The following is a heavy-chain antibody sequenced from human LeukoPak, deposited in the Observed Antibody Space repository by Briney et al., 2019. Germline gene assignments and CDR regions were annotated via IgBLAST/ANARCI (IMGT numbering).Heavy chain of an antibody. Sequence: SVTLSLTCTVSGGSISSGGYYWSWIRQHPGKGLEWIGYIYYSGSTYYNPSLKSRVTISVDTSKNQFSLKLSSVTAADTAVYYCVRIERYDSSGYYYFDYWGQGTLVTVSS. CDR2: IYYSGST. D-gene: IGHD3-22*01. CDR3: VRIERYDSSGYYYFDY. CDR1: GGSISSGGYY. V-gene: IGHV4-31*03. J-gene: IGHJ4*02.